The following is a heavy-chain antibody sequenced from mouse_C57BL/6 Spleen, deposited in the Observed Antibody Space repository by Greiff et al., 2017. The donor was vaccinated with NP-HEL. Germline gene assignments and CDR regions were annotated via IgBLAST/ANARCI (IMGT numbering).Heavy chain of an antibody. CDR1: GYTFTSYT. CDR3: GREGGRLAMDY. D-gene: IGHD1-1*01. J-gene: IGHJ4*01. V-gene: IGHV1-4*01. CDR2: INPSSGYT. Sequence: QVQLQQSGAELARPGASVKMSCKASGYTFTSYTMHWVKQRPGQGLEWIGYINPSSGYTTYNQTFKDKATLTADKSSSTADMQLSSLTSADAAVYYCGREGGRLAMDYWGQGTSVTVSS.